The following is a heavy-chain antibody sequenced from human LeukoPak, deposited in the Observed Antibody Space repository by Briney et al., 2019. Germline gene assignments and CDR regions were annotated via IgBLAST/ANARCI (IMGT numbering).Heavy chain of an antibody. Sequence: GGSLRLSCAASGFTFSSYAMCWVRQAPGKGLEWVSTIRGSGGGTFYADSVKGRFTISRDNSKNILYLQMNSLRAEDTAVYYCAKIRVPDGSPYAFDIWGQGTMVTVSS. J-gene: IGHJ3*02. CDR2: IRGSGGGT. CDR1: GFTFSSYA. V-gene: IGHV3-23*01. CDR3: AKIRVPDGSPYAFDI. D-gene: IGHD2-15*01.